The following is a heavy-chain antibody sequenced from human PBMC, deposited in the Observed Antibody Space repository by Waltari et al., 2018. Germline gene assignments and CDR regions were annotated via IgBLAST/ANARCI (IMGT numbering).Heavy chain of an antibody. CDR1: GGSISSGDYY. CDR2: IYYSGRT. V-gene: IGHV4-30-4*08. CDR3: ARGGVVVVAATLDWFDP. Sequence: QVQLQESGPGLVKPSQTLSLTCTVSGGSISSGDYYWSWIRQPPGKGLEWIGYIYYSGRTYYNPSGKSRVTISVDTAKNQFSLKLSSVTAADTAVYYCARGGVVVVAATLDWFDPWGQGTLVTVSS. D-gene: IGHD2-15*01. J-gene: IGHJ5*02.